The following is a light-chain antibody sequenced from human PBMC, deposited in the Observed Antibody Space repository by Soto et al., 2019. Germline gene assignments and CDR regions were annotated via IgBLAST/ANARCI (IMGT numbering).Light chain of an antibody. J-gene: IGKJ4*01. V-gene: IGKV1-9*01. CDR1: QDISIY. CDR3: QQLDSYPLT. Sequence: DIQLTQSPSFLSASVGDRVTLTCRASQDISIYLAWYQQKPGKAPNLLIYVASTLQDGVPSRFSGTGSGTEFTLTITNLQPADFATYYCQQLDSYPLTFGGGTEVEIK. CDR2: VAS.